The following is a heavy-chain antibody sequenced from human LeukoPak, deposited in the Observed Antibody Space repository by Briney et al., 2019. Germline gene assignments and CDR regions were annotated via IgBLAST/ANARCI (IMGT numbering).Heavy chain of an antibody. CDR1: GFTFSDFP. D-gene: IGHD1-1*01. CDR3: ATYRQIEVPFEF. CDR2: IFPSSGEI. Sequence: GGSLRLSCAASGFTFSDFPMIWVRQAPGKGLEWVSSIFPSSGEIHYADSVKGRFTISRDNSRSTLSLQMDSPRAEDTATYYCATYRQIEVPFEFWGQGTLVTVSS. V-gene: IGHV3-23*01. J-gene: IGHJ4*02.